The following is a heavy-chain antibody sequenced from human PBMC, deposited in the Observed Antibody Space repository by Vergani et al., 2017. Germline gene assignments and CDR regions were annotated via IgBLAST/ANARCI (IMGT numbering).Heavy chain of an antibody. J-gene: IGHJ6*02. D-gene: IGHD2-21*01. CDR1: GFTFSSYA. Sequence: EVQLLESGGNLIKPGGSLRLSCGASGFTFSSYAMTWVRLAPGKGLQWVSAISGSGGNTFYTDSLKGRFTISRDNSKDTLYLQMNSLRVEDTAIYYCARARDPNCKGGNCYSYYYGLDLWGQGTTVTVSS. CDR3: ARARDPNCKGGNCYSYYYGLDL. V-gene: IGHV3-23*01. CDR2: ISGSGGNT.